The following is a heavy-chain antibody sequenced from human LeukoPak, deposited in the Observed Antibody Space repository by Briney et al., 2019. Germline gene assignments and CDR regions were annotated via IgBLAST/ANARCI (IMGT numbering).Heavy chain of an antibody. CDR1: GYTFTSYA. J-gene: IGHJ4*02. CDR2: INAGNGNT. V-gene: IGHV1-3*01. D-gene: IGHD1-26*01. Sequence: ASVKVSCKASGYTFTSYAMHWVRQAPGQRLEWMGWINAGNGNTKYSQKFQGRVTLTTDTSTSTASMELRSLRSDDTAVYYCVRDWDYSFDYWGQGTLVTVSS. CDR3: VRDWDYSFDY.